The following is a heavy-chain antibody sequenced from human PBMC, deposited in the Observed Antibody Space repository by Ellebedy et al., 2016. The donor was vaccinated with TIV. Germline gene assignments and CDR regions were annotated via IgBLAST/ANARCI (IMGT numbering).Heavy chain of an antibody. CDR3: AREWMRGMDV. CDR2: ITSSSNYI. D-gene: IGHD2-2*03. Sequence: GGSLRLXXAASGFTFNYYSMNWVRQAPGKGLEWVSSITSSSNYIYYADSVKGRFTISRDNAKNSLYLQMNSLRAEDTAVYYCAREWMRGMDVWGQGTTVTVSS. J-gene: IGHJ6*02. CDR1: GFTFNYYS. V-gene: IGHV3-21*01.